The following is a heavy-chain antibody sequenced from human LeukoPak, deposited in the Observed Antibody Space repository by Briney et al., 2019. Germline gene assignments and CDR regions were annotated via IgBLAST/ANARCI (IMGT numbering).Heavy chain of an antibody. CDR2: ISSSSSTI. D-gene: IGHD1-26*01. Sequence: HSGESLRLSCAASGFTFSSYSMNWVRQPPGKGREWVSYISSSSSTIYYADSVKGRFTISRDNAKNSLYLQMNSLRAEDTALYHCARETASLPEIVGGTDDAFDIWGQGTMVTVSS. CDR1: GFTFSSYS. V-gene: IGHV3-48*04. J-gene: IGHJ3*02. CDR3: ARETASLPEIVGGTDDAFDI.